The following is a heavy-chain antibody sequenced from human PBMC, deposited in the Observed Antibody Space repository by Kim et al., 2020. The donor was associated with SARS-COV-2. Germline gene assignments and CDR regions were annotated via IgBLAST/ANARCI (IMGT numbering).Heavy chain of an antibody. D-gene: IGHD3-9*01. V-gene: IGHV3-21*01. CDR3: ARDHDMLTGYYMNYYDYDGMDV. Sequence: GGSLRLSCAASGFTFSSYSMNWVRQAPGKGLEWVSSISSSSSYIYYADSVKGRFTISRDNAKNSLYLQRNSLRAEDTAVYYCARDHDMLTGYYMNYYDYDGMDVWGQGTTVTVSS. J-gene: IGHJ6*02. CDR2: ISSSSSYI. CDR1: GFTFSSYS.